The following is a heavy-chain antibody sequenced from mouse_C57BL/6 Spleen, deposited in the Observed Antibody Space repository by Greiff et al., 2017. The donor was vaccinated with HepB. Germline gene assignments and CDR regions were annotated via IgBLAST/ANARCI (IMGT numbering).Heavy chain of an antibody. CDR2: INPNNGGT. Sequence: EVQLQQSGPELVKPGASVKISCKASGYTFTDYYMNWVKQSHGKSLEWIGDINPNNGGTSYNQKFKGKATLTVDKSSSTAYMELRSLTSEDSAVYYCARFDYDYYFDYWGQGTTLTVSS. V-gene: IGHV1-26*01. J-gene: IGHJ2*01. CDR3: ARFDYDYYFDY. CDR1: GYTFTDYY. D-gene: IGHD2-4*01.